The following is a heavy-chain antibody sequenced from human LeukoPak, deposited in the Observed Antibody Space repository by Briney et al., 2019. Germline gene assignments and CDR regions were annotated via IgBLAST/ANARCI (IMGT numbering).Heavy chain of an antibody. CDR3: AREYSRGDFKRYDFWSGPYGMDV. Sequence: SETLSLTCTVSGGSISSYYWSWIRQPPGKGLEWIGYFYYSGSTNYNPSLKSRVTISVDTSKNQFSPKLSSVTAADTAVYYCAREYSRGDFKRYDFWSGPYGMDVWGQGTTVTVSS. CDR2: FYYSGST. V-gene: IGHV4-59*12. J-gene: IGHJ6*02. CDR1: GGSISSYY. D-gene: IGHD3-3*01.